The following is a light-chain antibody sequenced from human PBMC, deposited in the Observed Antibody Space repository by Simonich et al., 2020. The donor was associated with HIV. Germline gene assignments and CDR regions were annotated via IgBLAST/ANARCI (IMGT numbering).Light chain of an antibody. CDR1: QSISSW. Sequence: DIQLTQSPSTLSASVGDRVTITCLPSQSISSWLAWYQQKPGKAPKHLIYKASSLESGVPSRFSGSGSGTEFTLTISSLEPEDFAVYYCQQRSNWPPLTFGGGTKVEIK. J-gene: IGKJ4*01. V-gene: IGKV1-5*03. CDR2: KAS. CDR3: QQRSNWPPLT.